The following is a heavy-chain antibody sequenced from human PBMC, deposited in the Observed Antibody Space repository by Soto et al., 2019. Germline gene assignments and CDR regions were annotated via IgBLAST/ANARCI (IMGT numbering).Heavy chain of an antibody. J-gene: IGHJ6*02. V-gene: IGHV1-69*06. CDR3: ARDYDFWSGYYTGVYYYGMDV. CDR2: IIPNFGTA. CDR1: GGTFSSYA. D-gene: IGHD3-3*01. Sequence: SVKLSCKASGGTFSSYAISWGRQAPGQGLEWMGGIIPNFGTANYAQKFQGRVTITADKSTSTAYMELSSLGSEDTAVYYCARDYDFWSGYYTGVYYYGMDVWGQGTTVTVSS.